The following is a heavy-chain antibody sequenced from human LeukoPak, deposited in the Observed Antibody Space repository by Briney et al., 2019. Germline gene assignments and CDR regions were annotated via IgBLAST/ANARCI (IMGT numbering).Heavy chain of an antibody. V-gene: IGHV3-30-3*01. CDR1: GFTFSSYA. J-gene: IGHJ4*02. CDR2: ISYDGSNK. CDR3: ARGPFLTGDFYFDY. Sequence: GGSLRLSCAASGFTFSSYAMHWVRQAPGKGLEWVAVISYDGSNKYYADSVKGRFTISRDNSKNTLYLQMNSLRAEDTAVYYCARGPFLTGDFYFDYWGQGTLVTVSS. D-gene: IGHD7-27*01.